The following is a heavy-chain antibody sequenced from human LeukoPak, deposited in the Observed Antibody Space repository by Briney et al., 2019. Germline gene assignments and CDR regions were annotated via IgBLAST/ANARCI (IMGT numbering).Heavy chain of an antibody. J-gene: IGHJ6*03. CDR2: IYPGDSDT. Sequence: GESLKISCKGYGYSFTSYWIGWVRQMHGKGLEWMEIIYPGDSDTRYSPSFQGQVTISADKSISTAYLQWSSLKASDTAMYYCARLSTYSSGWLGYYYYYYMDVWGKGTTVTVSS. D-gene: IGHD6-19*01. CDR3: ARLSTYSSGWLGYYYYYYMDV. V-gene: IGHV5-51*01. CDR1: GYSFTSYW.